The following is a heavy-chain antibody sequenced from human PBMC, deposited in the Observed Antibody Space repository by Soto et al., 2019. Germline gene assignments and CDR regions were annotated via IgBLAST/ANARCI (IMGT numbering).Heavy chain of an antibody. CDR1: GFSIRDYW. Sequence: EEQLVESGGGLVQPGGSLRLSCAASGFSIRDYWMTWVRQAPGKGLDWVANIKQDGSEKFYVDSLKGRFTISRDNAKNSVYLRMNSLRAADTAVYYCARGKDGRLAGTYYFDMDVWGKGTTVTLSS. D-gene: IGHD6-19*01. J-gene: IGHJ6*03. CDR2: IKQDGSEK. V-gene: IGHV3-7*01. CDR3: ARGKDGRLAGTYYFDMDV.